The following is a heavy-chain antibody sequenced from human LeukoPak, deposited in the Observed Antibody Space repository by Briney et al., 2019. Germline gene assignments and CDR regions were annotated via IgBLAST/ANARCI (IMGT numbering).Heavy chain of an antibody. CDR2: INPNSGGT. V-gene: IGHV1-2*02. CDR3: ARAPGVPADPFDY. CDR1: GYSFIGYY. D-gene: IGHD2-2*01. Sequence: ASVKVSCKASGYSFIGYYMYWVRQAPGQGLEWMGWINPNSGGTNYVQKFQGRVTMTKDTSISTAYMELSSLRSDDTAVYYCARAPGVPADPFDYWGQGTLVTVSS. J-gene: IGHJ4*02.